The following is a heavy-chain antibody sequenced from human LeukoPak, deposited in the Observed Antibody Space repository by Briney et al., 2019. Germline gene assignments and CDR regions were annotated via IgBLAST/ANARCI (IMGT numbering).Heavy chain of an antibody. V-gene: IGHV3-9*01. CDR2: ISWNCCSI. Sequence: GRSLRLSCAASGFTFGDYAMHWVRQAPGQGLEGVAGISWNCCSIGYADSVKGRFTISRDNAKNSLYLQMNRLRAEDTALYYCAKANYGDPQYYYYGMDVWGQGTTVTVSS. J-gene: IGHJ6*02. CDR1: GFTFGDYA. CDR3: AKANYGDPQYYYYGMDV. D-gene: IGHD4-17*01.